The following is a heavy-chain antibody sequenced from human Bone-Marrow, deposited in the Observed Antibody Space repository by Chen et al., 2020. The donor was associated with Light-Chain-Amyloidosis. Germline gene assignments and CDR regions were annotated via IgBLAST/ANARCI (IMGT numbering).Heavy chain of an antibody. V-gene: IGHV5-51*01. D-gene: IGHD5-12*01. CDR2: IYPDDSYA. J-gene: IGHJ4*02. CDR1: GYTVTNYW. Sequence: EVQLEQSGPEVKKPGEALKTSWKGAGYTVTNYWIGWVRQMPGKGLEWMGVIYPDDSYARYSPSFEGQVTISADKSITTAYLQWRSLKASDTAMYYCARRRDGYNFDYWGQGTLVTVSS. CDR3: ARRRDGYNFDY.